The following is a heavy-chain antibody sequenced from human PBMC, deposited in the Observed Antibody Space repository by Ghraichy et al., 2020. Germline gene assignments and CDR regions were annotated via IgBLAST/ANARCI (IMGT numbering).Heavy chain of an antibody. D-gene: IGHD3-22*01. Sequence: SVKVSCKASGGTFSSYTISWVRQAPGQGLEWMGRIIPILGIANYAQKFQGRVTITADKSTSTAYMELSSLRSEDTAVYYCARDPDDSSGYYVDHWGQGTLVTVSS. CDR3: ARDPDDSSGYYVDH. CDR2: IIPILGIA. J-gene: IGHJ4*02. V-gene: IGHV1-69*04. CDR1: GGTFSSYT.